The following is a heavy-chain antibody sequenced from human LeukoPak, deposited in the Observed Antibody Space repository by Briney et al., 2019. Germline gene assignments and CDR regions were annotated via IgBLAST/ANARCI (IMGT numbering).Heavy chain of an antibody. J-gene: IGHJ4*02. CDR2: INWNGGST. V-gene: IGHV3-20*04. Sequence: GGSLRLSCAASGFTFDDYGMSWVRQAPGKGLEWVSGINWNGGSTGYAGSVKGRFTISRDNAKNSLYLQMNSLRAEDTALYYCARDKRNMHSSSSLFDYWGQGTLVTVSS. CDR3: ARDKRNMHSSSSLFDY. D-gene: IGHD6-6*01. CDR1: GFTFDDYG.